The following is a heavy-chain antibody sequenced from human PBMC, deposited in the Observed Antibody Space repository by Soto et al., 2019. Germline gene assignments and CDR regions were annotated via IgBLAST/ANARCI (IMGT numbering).Heavy chain of an antibody. Sequence: GGSLRLSCAASGFTFSSYAMSWVRQAPGKGLEWVSAISGSGSSTYYADSVKGRFTISRDNSKNTLYLQMNSLRAEDTAVYYCARADYSNYGSAEYFQHWGQGTLVTVSS. CDR2: ISGSGSST. CDR1: GFTFSSYA. CDR3: ARADYSNYGSAEYFQH. J-gene: IGHJ1*01. D-gene: IGHD4-4*01. V-gene: IGHV3-23*01.